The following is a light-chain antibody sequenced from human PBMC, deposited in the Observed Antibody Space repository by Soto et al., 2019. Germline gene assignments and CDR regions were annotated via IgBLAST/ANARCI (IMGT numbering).Light chain of an antibody. J-gene: IGKJ5*01. Sequence: ENVLTQSPGILYLTQGDRATLSCRASQTISSGFLAWYQQKVGQAPRLLIYDASNRATGVPDRFSGSGSGTDFSLTISRLEPEDFAVYHCQQYSSSPRTFGQGTRLEIK. V-gene: IGKV3-20*01. CDR3: QQYSSSPRT. CDR2: DAS. CDR1: QTISSGF.